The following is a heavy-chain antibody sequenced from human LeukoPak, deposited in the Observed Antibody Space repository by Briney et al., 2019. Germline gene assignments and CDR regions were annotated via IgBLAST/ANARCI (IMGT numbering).Heavy chain of an antibody. Sequence: PGGSLRLSCAASGFTFSGYAMSWVRQALGKGLEWVSAISGSGGSTYYADSVKGRFTISRDNSKNTLYLQMNSLRAEDTAVYYCAKESSSWTAQGFDYWGQGTLVTVSS. D-gene: IGHD6-13*01. J-gene: IGHJ4*02. CDR3: AKESSSWTAQGFDY. V-gene: IGHV3-23*01. CDR2: ISGSGGST. CDR1: GFTFSGYA.